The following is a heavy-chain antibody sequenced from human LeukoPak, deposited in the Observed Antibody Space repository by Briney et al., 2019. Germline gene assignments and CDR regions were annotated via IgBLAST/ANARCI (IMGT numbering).Heavy chain of an antibody. J-gene: IGHJ6*02. D-gene: IGHD1-14*01. Sequence: SETLSLTCTVSGGSISSYYWSWTRQPAGKGLEWIGRIYTSGSTNYNPSLKSRVTMSVDTSKNQFSLKLSSVTAADTAVYYCARASTPGWYYYGMDVWGQGTTVTVSS. CDR1: GGSISSYY. V-gene: IGHV4-4*07. CDR2: IYTSGST. CDR3: ARASTPGWYYYGMDV.